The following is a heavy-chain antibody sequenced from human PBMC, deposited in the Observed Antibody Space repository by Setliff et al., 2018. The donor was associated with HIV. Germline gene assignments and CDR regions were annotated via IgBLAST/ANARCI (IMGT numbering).Heavy chain of an antibody. V-gene: IGHV1-2*02. D-gene: IGHD2-2*01. CDR3: ARDRTYCSSTSCPRNYYYYYMDV. Sequence: ASVKVSCKASGYTFTGYYMHWVRQAPGQGLEWMGWISPSSGGTNYAQKFQGRVTMTRDTSISTAYMELSRLRSDDTAVYYCARDRTYCSSTSCPRNYYYYYMDVWGKGTTVTVSS. CDR1: GYTFTGYY. J-gene: IGHJ6*03. CDR2: ISPSSGGT.